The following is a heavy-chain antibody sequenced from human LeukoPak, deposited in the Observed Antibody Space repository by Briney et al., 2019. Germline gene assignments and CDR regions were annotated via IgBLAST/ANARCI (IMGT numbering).Heavy chain of an antibody. CDR1: GGSFSGYY. D-gene: IGHD3-10*01. V-gene: IGHV4-34*01. CDR2: IKYSGST. J-gene: IGHJ6*02. Sequence: PSETLSLTCAVYGGSFSGYYWSWIRQPPGKGPEVNGEIKYSGSTNYNPSLKSRVTISVDTSKNQFSLKLSSVTAADTAVYYCARFFITMVRGVMPYGMDVWGQGTTVTVSS. CDR3: ARFFITMVRGVMPYGMDV.